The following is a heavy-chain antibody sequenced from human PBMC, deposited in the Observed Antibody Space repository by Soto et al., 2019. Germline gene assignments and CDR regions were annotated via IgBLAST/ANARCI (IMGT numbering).Heavy chain of an antibody. CDR2: INHSGST. V-gene: IGHV4-34*01. CDR3: ARGRDYGDYLFYFDY. J-gene: IGHJ4*02. CDR1: GGSFSGYY. D-gene: IGHD4-17*01. Sequence: PSETLSLTCAVYGGSFSGYYWSWIRQPPGKGLEWIGEINHSGSTNYNPSLKSRVTISVDTSKNQFSLKLSSVTAADTAVYYCARGRDYGDYLFYFDYWGQGTLVTVSS.